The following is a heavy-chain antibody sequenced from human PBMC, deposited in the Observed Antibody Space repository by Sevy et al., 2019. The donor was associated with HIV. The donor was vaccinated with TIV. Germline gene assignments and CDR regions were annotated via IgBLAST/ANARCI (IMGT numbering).Heavy chain of an antibody. D-gene: IGHD3-3*01. Sequence: GGSLRLSCAASGFTFNTYTMHWVRQAPGKGLEWVAAISHDGSNKNYADSVKGRFTVSRDNSKNTVSLQMTSLRREDTALYYCAREYYDFWSGPINFYFGMDVWGQGTTVTVSS. CDR1: GFTFNTYT. CDR2: ISHDGSNK. J-gene: IGHJ6*02. V-gene: IGHV3-30-3*01. CDR3: AREYYDFWSGPINFYFGMDV.